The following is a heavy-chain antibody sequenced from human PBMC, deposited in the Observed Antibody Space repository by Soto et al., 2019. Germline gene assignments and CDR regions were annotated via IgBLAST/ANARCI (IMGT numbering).Heavy chain of an antibody. V-gene: IGHV1-69*13. CDR1: GGTFSSYA. D-gene: IGHD5-18*01. CDR3: ARLYGDTAMVTPTTYYYYGMDV. J-gene: IGHJ6*02. CDR2: IIPIFGTA. Sequence: ASVKVSCKASGGTFSSYAISWVRQAPGQGLEWMGGIIPIFGTANYAQKFQGRVTINADESTSTAYMELSSLRSEDTAVYYRARLYGDTAMVTPTTYYYYGMDVWGQGTTVTVSS.